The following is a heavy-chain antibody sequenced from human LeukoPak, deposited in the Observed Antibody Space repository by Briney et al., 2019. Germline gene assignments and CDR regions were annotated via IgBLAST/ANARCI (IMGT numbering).Heavy chain of an antibody. J-gene: IGHJ4*02. CDR2: IWYDGSNK. D-gene: IGHD3-9*01. CDR1: GFTFSNYG. Sequence: GRSLRLSCAASGFTFSNYGMHWVRQAPGKGLEWVAVIWYDGSNKYYADSVKGRFTISRDNSKNTLYLQMNSLRAEDTAVYYCARLDILTGNYYYFNFWGQGTLVTVSS. CDR3: ARLDILTGNYYYFNF. V-gene: IGHV3-33*01.